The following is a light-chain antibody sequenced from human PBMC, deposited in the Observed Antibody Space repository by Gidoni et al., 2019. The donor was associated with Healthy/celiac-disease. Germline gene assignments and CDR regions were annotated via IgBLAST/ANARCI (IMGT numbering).Light chain of an antibody. CDR3: QQRSNWPPT. J-gene: IGKJ2*01. CDR1: QSVRSY. CDR2: DAS. Sequence: ESVLTQSPATLSLSPGERATLSCRASQSVRSYLAWYQQKPGQAPRLLIYDASNRATGIPARFSGSGSGTDFTLTISRLEPEDFAVYYCQQRSNWPPTFXQXTKLEIK. V-gene: IGKV3-11*01.